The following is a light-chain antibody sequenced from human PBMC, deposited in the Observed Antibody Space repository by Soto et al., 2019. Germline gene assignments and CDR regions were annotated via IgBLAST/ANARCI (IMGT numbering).Light chain of an antibody. CDR3: QQYNNWPPRNT. CDR1: QSVSSN. J-gene: IGKJ2*01. Sequence: EIVMTQSPATLSVSPGERATLSCRASQSVSSNLAWYQQKPGQPPRVLIYGASTRATGIPARCSGSGSGTEFTLTISSLQSEDFAVYYCQQYNNWPPRNTFGQGTKLEIK. CDR2: GAS. V-gene: IGKV3-15*01.